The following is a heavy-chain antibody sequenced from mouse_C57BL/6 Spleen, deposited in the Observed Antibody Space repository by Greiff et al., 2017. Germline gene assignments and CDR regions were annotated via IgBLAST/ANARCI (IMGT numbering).Heavy chain of an antibody. Sequence: QVQLKQSGPGLVLPSQSLSITCTVSGFSLTSYGVHWVRQSPGKGLEWLGVIWSCGSTDYNAAFISRLIISKDNSKSQVFFKMNSLEADDTAIYYCARGGPGGFAYWGQGTLVTVSA. V-gene: IGHV2-2*01. J-gene: IGHJ3*01. CDR1: GFSLTSYG. CDR2: IWSCGST. CDR3: ARGGPGGFAY.